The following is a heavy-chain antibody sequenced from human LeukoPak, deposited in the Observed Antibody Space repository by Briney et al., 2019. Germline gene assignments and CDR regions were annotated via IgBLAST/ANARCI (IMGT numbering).Heavy chain of an antibody. CDR1: GFTFSNAW. CDR3: ARGKTNFDY. D-gene: IGHD4-11*01. V-gene: IGHV3-48*01. CDR2: ISSSSSTI. J-gene: IGHJ4*02. Sequence: GGSLRLSCAASGFTFSNAWMSWVRQAPGKGLEWVSYISSSSSTIYYADSVKGRFTISRDNAKNSLYLQMNSLRAEDTAVYYCARGKTNFDYWGQGTLVTVSS.